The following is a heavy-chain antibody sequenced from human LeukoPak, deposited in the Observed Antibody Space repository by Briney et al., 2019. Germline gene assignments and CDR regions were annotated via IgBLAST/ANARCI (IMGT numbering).Heavy chain of an antibody. CDR1: GYTFTSYY. J-gene: IGHJ4*02. V-gene: IGHV1-46*01. Sequence: SVKVSCKASGYTFTSYYMHWVRQAPGQGLEWMGIINPSGGSTSYAQKFQGRVTMTRDTSTSTVYMELSGLRSEDTAVYYCARGCGGDCYSVDFDYWGQGTLVTVSS. CDR3: ARGCGGDCYSVDFDY. CDR2: INPSGGST. D-gene: IGHD2-21*02.